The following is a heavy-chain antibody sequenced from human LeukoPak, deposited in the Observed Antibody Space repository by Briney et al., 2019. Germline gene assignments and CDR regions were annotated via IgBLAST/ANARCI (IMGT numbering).Heavy chain of an antibody. CDR1: GFTFSSYS. V-gene: IGHV3-21*01. CDR3: LRQKTAYDILTGYPSDAFDI. J-gene: IGHJ3*02. Sequence: WGTLRLSCAASGFTFSSYSMNWVRQAPGKDLKLFSAISSSSSYIYYADSVKGRFTISRDNAKNSLYLQMNSLRAEDTAVYFFLRQKTAYDILTGYPSDAFDIWGQGTMVTVSS. D-gene: IGHD3-9*01. CDR2: ISSSSSYI.